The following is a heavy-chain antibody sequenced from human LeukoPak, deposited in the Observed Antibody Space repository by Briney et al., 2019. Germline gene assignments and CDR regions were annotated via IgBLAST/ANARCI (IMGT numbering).Heavy chain of an antibody. CDR3: ARELGSGWSQSWFDP. Sequence: GASVKVSCKASGYTFTGYYMHWVRQAPGQGLEWMGRINPNSGGTNYAQKFQGRVTMTRDTSISTAYMELSRLRSDDTAVYYCARELGSGWSQSWFDPWGQGTLVTVSS. V-gene: IGHV1-2*06. J-gene: IGHJ5*02. CDR1: GYTFTGYY. CDR2: INPNSGGT. D-gene: IGHD6-19*01.